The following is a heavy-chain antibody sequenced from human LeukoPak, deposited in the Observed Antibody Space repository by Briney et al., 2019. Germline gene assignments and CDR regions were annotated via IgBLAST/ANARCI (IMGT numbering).Heavy chain of an antibody. CDR2: IAYDGSYK. V-gene: IGHV3-30*18. CDR3: AKYYYDGSGYSALGS. CDR1: GFTFSNYG. J-gene: IGHJ5*01. Sequence: PGGSLRLSCAASGFTFSNYGMHWVRQAPGTGLEWVTVIAYDGSYKHYADSVKGRFTISRDSSKNTLYLQMNRLRVEDTAVYFCAKYYYDGSGYSALGSWGQGTLVTVSS. D-gene: IGHD3-22*01.